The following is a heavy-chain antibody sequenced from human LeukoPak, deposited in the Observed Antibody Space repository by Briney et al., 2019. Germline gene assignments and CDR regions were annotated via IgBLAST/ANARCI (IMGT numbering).Heavy chain of an antibody. V-gene: IGHV4-4*07. Sequence: SETLSLTCTVSGGSISSYYWSWIRQPAGKGLEWIGRIYTSGSTNYNPSLKSRVTMSVDTSKNQFSLKLSSVTAADTAVYYCAIRRGSGTQLWKYDAFDIWGQGTLVTVS. D-gene: IGHD5-18*01. CDR3: AIRRGSGTQLWKYDAFDI. CDR1: GGSISSYY. J-gene: IGHJ3*02. CDR2: IYTSGST.